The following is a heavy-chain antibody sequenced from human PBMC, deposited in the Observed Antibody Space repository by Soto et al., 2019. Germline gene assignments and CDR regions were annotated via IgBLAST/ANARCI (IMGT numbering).Heavy chain of an antibody. CDR3: ARSQGSSTSLEIYYYYYCGMYV. CDR2: IIPISGTA. V-gene: IGHV1-69*01. J-gene: IGHJ6*02. CDR1: GGTFSSYA. Sequence: QVQLVQSGAEVKKPGSSVKVSCKASGGTFSSYAISWVRQAPGQGLEWMGGIIPISGTANYAQKFQGRVTITADESTSTAYMELSSLRSEDTAVYYCARSQGSSTSLEIYYYYYCGMYVWGQGTTVTVSS. D-gene: IGHD2-2*01.